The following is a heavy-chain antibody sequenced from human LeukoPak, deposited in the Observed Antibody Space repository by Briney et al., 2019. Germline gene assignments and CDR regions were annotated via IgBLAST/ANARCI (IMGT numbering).Heavy chain of an antibody. CDR3: AKDPCEGSYPDY. CDR2: IWYDGSNK. D-gene: IGHD1-26*01. V-gene: IGHV3-33*06. Sequence: GGSLRLSCAASGFTFSSYGMHWVRQAPGKGLEWVAVIWYDGSNKYYADSVKGRFTISRDNSKNTLYLQMNSLRAEDTAVYYCAKDPCEGSYPDYWRQGTLVTVSS. J-gene: IGHJ4*02. CDR1: GFTFSSYG.